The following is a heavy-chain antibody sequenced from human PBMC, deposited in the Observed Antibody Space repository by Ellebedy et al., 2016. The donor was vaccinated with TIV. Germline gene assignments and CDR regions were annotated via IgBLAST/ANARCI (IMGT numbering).Heavy chain of an antibody. CDR3: AKNSITLHPRGSDH. V-gene: IGHV3-23*01. CDR1: GFTFSTYW. Sequence: GESLKISCEASGFTFSTYWMNWVRQAPGKGLEWVSVISESGDKTYYVDSVKGRFTISRDNSKNTLYLQMNSLRAEDTAVYYCAKNSITLHPRGSDHWGQGTLVTVSS. D-gene: IGHD2/OR15-2a*01. CDR2: ISESGDKT. J-gene: IGHJ4*02.